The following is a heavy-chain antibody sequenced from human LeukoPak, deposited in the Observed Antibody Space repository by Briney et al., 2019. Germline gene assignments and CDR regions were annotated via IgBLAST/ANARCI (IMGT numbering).Heavy chain of an antibody. J-gene: IGHJ4*02. CDR1: GFTFSSYA. CDR3: AKDRRRWLQSNYFDY. D-gene: IGHD5-24*01. V-gene: IGHV3-23*01. Sequence: GGSLRLSCAASGFTFSSYAMSWVRQAPGKGLEWVSAISGSGGSTYYADSVKGRFTISRDNSKNTLYLQMNSLRVEDTAVYYCAKDRRRWLQSNYFDYWGQGALVTVSS. CDR2: ISGSGGST.